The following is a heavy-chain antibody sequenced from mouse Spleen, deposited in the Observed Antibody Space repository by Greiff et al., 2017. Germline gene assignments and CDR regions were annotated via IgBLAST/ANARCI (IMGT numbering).Heavy chain of an antibody. CDR2: IDPETGGT. CDR1: GYTFTDYE. Sequence: QVQLKESGAELVRPGASVTLSCKASGYTFTDYEMHWVKQTPVHGLEWIGAIDPETGGTAYNQKFKGKAILTADKSSSTAYMELRSLTSEDSAVYYCLSNYFDYWGQGTTLTVSS. J-gene: IGHJ2*01. CDR3: LSNYFDY. V-gene: IGHV1-15*01.